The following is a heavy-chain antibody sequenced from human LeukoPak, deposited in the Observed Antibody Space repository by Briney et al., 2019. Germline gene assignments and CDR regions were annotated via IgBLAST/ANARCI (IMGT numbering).Heavy chain of an antibody. V-gene: IGHV1-69*01. CDR3: VVTRAEYFQH. Sequence: ASVKVSCKASGGTFSSYAISWVRQAPGKGLEWMGGIIPIFGTANYAQKFQGRVTITADESTSTAYMELSSLRSEDTAVYYCVVTRAEYFQHWGQGTPVTVSS. D-gene: IGHD2-2*01. CDR2: IIPIFGTA. CDR1: GGTFSSYA. J-gene: IGHJ1*01.